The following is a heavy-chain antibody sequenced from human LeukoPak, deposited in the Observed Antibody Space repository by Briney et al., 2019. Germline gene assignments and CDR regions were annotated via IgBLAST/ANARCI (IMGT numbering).Heavy chain of an antibody. CDR1: GFTFDDYA. CDR3: AKDILPRAWELLIAFDI. Sequence: GGSLRLSCAASGFTFDDYAMHWVRQAPGKGLEWVSGISWNSGSIGYADSVKGRFTISRDNAKTSLYLQMNSLRAEDTALYYCAKDILPRAWELLIAFDIWGQGTMVTVSS. V-gene: IGHV3-9*01. J-gene: IGHJ3*02. CDR2: ISWNSGSI. D-gene: IGHD1-26*01.